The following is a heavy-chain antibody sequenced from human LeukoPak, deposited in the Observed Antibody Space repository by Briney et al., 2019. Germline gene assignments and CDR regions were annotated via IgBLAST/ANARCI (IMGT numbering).Heavy chain of an antibody. V-gene: IGHV3-23*01. CDR1: GFTFSTYS. CDR3: ARSDSSWYKGGWQA. D-gene: IGHD6-13*01. CDR2: ISGSGGST. Sequence: GGSLRLSCAASGFTFSTYSMNWVRQAPGKGVEWVSAISGSGGSTYYADSVKGRFTISRDNSKNTLYLQMNSLRAEDTAVYYCARSDSSWYKGGWQAWGQGTLVTVSS. J-gene: IGHJ5*02.